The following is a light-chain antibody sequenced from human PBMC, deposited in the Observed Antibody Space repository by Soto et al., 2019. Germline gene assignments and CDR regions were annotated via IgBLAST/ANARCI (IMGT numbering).Light chain of an antibody. Sequence: EIVMTQSPATLSVSPGERATLSCRASQSVSSNLAWYQQKPGQAPRLLIYGASTRATGIPARFSGSGSGTDFTLTIRSLQSEDFSVYYCHQYNNWPPWTFGQGTKVEIK. V-gene: IGKV3-15*01. J-gene: IGKJ1*01. CDR3: HQYNNWPPWT. CDR2: GAS. CDR1: QSVSSN.